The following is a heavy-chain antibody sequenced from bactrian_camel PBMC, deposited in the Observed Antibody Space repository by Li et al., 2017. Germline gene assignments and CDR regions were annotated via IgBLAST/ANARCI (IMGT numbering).Heavy chain of an antibody. CDR2: IDNGGGTT. CDR1: GFTFSSYY. Sequence: VQLVESGGGLVQPGGSLRLSCAASGFTFSSYYMYWVRQPPGKGLEWVSTIDNGGGTTYYADSVKGRFTISRDNAKNTVYLQMNSLKPDDTAVYYCVRDVEYGGTWYSGTSDIGYWGQGTQVTVS. CDR3: VRDVEYGGTWYSGTSDIGY. V-gene: IGHV3S40*01. D-gene: IGHD6*01. J-gene: IGHJ6*01.